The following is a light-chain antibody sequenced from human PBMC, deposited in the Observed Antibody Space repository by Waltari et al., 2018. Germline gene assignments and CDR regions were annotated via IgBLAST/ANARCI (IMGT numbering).Light chain of an antibody. CDR2: TDD. Sequence: QSVRTQPPSAYGTPARRVTISCSGSTANIGTNNVSWYQQLPGTAPKLLIYTDDQRPSGVPDRFSGSKSGTSASLAISGPQSEDEAHYHCSAWDDNLNGVIFGGGTKLTVL. V-gene: IGLV1-44*01. CDR3: SAWDDNLNGVI. J-gene: IGLJ2*01. CDR1: TANIGTNN.